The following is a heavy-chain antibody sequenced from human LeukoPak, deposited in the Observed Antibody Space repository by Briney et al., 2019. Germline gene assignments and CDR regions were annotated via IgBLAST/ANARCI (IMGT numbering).Heavy chain of an antibody. D-gene: IGHD3-3*02. CDR3: ARHGRSMYYYFDC. CDR2: IYYSGST. J-gene: IGHJ4*02. Sequence: SETLSLTCTVSGGSISSYYWSWIRQPPGKGLEWIGYIYYSGSTNYNPSLKSRVTISVDTSKNQFSLRLSSVTAADTAVYYCARHGRSMYYYFDCWGQGTLVTVSS. V-gene: IGHV4-59*08. CDR1: GGSISSYY.